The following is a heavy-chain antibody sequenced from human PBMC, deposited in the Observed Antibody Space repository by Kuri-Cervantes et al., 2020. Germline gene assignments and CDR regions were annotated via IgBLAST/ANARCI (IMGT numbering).Heavy chain of an antibody. D-gene: IGHD3-10*01. CDR3: ANSLKSYPYYYYYYGMDV. CDR1: GFSLSTSGVG. CDR2: IYWDDDK. V-gene: IGHV2-5*02. J-gene: IGHJ6*02. Sequence: SGPTLVTPTQTLTRSCTFSGFSLSTSGVGVGWIRQPPGKALEWLALIYWDDDKRYIPSLKSRLTITKDTSKNQVVLTTTNMDPVDTPTYYCANSLKSYPYYYYYYGMDVWGQGTTVTVSS.